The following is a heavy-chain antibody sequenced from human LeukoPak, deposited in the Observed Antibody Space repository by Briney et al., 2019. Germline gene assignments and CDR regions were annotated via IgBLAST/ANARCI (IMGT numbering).Heavy chain of an antibody. J-gene: IGHJ5*02. CDR2: IYYSGST. CDR1: GGSISSGGYY. V-gene: IGHV4-31*03. CDR3: ARHLDTAMGGPNWFDP. D-gene: IGHD5-18*01. Sequence: TLSLTCTVSGGSISSGGYYWSWIRQHPGKGLEWIGYIYYSGSTYYNPSLKSRVTISVDTSKNQFSLKLSSVTAADTAVYYCARHLDTAMGGPNWFDPWGQGTLVTVSS.